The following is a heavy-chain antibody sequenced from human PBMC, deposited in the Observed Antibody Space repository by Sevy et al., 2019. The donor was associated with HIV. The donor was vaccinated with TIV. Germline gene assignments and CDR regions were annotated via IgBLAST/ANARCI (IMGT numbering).Heavy chain of an antibody. D-gene: IGHD1-7*01. J-gene: IGHJ4*02. CDR2: ISWNIGSI. Sequence: GGSLRLSCAASGFTFDDYAMHWVRQAPGKGLEWVSGISWNIGSIGYADSVKGRFTISRDNAKNSLYLQMNSLRAEDTALYYCAKSRTGTTKYYFDYWGQGTLVTVSS. CDR1: GFTFDDYA. V-gene: IGHV3-9*01. CDR3: AKSRTGTTKYYFDY.